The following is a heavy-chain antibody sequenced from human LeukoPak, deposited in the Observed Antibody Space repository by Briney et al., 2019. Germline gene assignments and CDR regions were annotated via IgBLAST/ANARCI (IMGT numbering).Heavy chain of an antibody. CDR2: INSNGGST. J-gene: IGHJ4*02. CDR3: ARDQGAELPLPLLGY. CDR1: GFTFNSYA. Sequence: GGSLRLSCAASGFTFNSYAMHWVRQAPGKGLEYVSAINSNGGSTYYANSVKGRFTISRDNSKNTLYLQMGSLRAEDMAVYYCARDQGAELPLPLLGYWGQGTLVTVSS. D-gene: IGHD1-26*01. V-gene: IGHV3-64*01.